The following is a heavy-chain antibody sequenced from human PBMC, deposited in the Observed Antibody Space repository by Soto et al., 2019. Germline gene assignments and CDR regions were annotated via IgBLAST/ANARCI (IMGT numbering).Heavy chain of an antibody. CDR2: IYPGDSDT. J-gene: IGHJ5*01. V-gene: IGHV5-51*01. Sequence: GESLKISCKGSGYSFTSYWIGWVRQMPGKGLEWMGIIYPGDSDTRYSPSFQGQVTISADKSISTAYLQWSSLKASDTAMYYWARSHHDYRFWFDSWGQGTLVTVSS. CDR3: ARSHHDYRFWFDS. CDR1: GYSFTSYW. D-gene: IGHD4-4*01.